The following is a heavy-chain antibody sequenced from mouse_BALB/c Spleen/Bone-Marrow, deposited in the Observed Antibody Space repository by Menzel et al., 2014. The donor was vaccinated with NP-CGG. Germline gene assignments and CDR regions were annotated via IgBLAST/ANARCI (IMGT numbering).Heavy chain of an antibody. J-gene: IGHJ3*01. V-gene: IGHV5-9-2*01. CDR2: ISGGGSYT. Sequence: DVKLVESGGGLVKSGGSLKLSCAASGFTFNNYGMSWVRQTPEKRLEWVATISGGGSYTFYPDSVKGRFTISRDNAKNDLCLQLSSLRSEDTALYYCARHAYYDQTEVSFVYWGQGTLVTVSA. CDR1: GFTFNNYG. CDR3: ARHAYYDQTEVSFVY. D-gene: IGHD2-4*01.